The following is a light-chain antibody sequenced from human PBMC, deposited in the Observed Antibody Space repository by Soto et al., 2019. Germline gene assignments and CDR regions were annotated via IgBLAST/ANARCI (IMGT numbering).Light chain of an antibody. CDR1: QSVLYTSNNKNY. J-gene: IGKJ1*01. Sequence: DIVMTQSPDSLAVSLGERATINCKSSQSVLYTSNNKNYLAWYQQKPGQPPKLLIYWASTRESGVPDRFSGSGSGTDFTLTISSLQAEEVAVYYCQQYYSAPCTFGRGTKVEIK. CDR3: QQYYSAPCT. CDR2: WAS. V-gene: IGKV4-1*01.